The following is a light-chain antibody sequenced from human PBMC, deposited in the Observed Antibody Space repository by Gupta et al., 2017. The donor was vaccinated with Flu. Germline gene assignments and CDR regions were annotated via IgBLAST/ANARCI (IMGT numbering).Light chain of an antibody. Sequence: PSTLSASVGDRVTITCRASQSITGWLAWYQQKPGKAPKLLIYKTSNLEGGVPSRFSGSGSGTEFTLTINSLQPDDFATYYCQQDNRYPGTFGQGTKVEIK. V-gene: IGKV1-5*03. CDR1: QSITGW. CDR3: QQDNRYPGT. CDR2: KTS. J-gene: IGKJ1*01.